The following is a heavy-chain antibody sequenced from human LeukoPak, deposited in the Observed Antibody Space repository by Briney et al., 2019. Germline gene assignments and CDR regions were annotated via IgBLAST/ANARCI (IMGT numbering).Heavy chain of an antibody. CDR1: GYTFINSG. CDR2: ISAYNGNT. V-gene: IGHV1-18*01. J-gene: IGHJ5*02. D-gene: IGHD6-19*01. Sequence: ASVKVSCKASGYTFINSGVSWLRQAPGQGLQWMGWISAYNGNTNYAQKFRDRVAMTTDTSTNTAFMELRSLRSDDTAVYYCAKSIKVALSGAYFDPWGQGTLVTVSS. CDR3: AKSIKVALSGAYFDP.